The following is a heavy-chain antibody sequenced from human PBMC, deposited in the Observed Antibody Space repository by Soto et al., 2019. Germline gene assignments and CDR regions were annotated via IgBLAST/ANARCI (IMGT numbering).Heavy chain of an antibody. CDR1: GYSFTGYG. J-gene: IGHJ4*02. D-gene: IGHD6-19*01. CDR3: ARVLQWSTPDY. Sequence: QVQLVQSGAEVKKPGASVNISCKASGYSFTGYGISWVRQAPGQGLEWMGWISGYNGHIDYAPKFQGRVSMTTDTSTNTAYMEMRSLRSDDTAKYYCARVLQWSTPDYWGQGSLVTVSS. V-gene: IGHV1-18*01. CDR2: ISGYNGHI.